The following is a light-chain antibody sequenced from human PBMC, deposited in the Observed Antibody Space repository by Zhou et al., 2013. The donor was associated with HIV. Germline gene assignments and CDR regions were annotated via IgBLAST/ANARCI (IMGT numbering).Light chain of an antibody. Sequence: DIQVTQSPSSLSASVGDRVTITCQASQDIRRYLNWYQHKPGKPPKLLISDASDLESGVPSRFSGAGSGTYFTFTISSLQPEDIATYYCQQYDNLLFGPGTKVDIK. CDR2: DAS. CDR3: QQYDNLL. CDR1: QDIRRY. V-gene: IGKV1-33*01. J-gene: IGKJ3*01.